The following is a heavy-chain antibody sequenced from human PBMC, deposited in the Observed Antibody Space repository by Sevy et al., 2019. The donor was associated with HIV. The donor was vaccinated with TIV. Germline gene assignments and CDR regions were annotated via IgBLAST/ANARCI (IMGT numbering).Heavy chain of an antibody. D-gene: IGHD5-18*01. CDR3: ARARYNYGSFYFDY. V-gene: IGHV3-11*01. J-gene: IGHJ4*02. Sequence: GGSLRLSCAASGFTFSIYAMSWVRQAPGKGLEWVSYISSGGTIIYYADSVKGRFTISRDNAKNSLYLQMNSLRAEDTAVYYCARARYNYGSFYFDYWGQGTLVTVSS. CDR2: ISSGGTII. CDR1: GFTFSIYA.